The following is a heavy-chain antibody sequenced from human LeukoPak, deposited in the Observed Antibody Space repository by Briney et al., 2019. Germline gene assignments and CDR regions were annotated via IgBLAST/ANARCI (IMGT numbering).Heavy chain of an antibody. CDR2: IIPIFGTA. CDR3: GRGQRWLVTPDP. J-gene: IGHJ5*02. CDR1: GGTFSSYA. D-gene: IGHD6-19*01. V-gene: IGHV1-69*06. Sequence: ASVTVSCKASGGTFSSYAISWVRQAPGQGLEWMGGIIPIFGTANYAQKFQGRVTITADKSTSTAYMELSSLRSEDTAVYYCGRGQRWLVTPDPGGQGTLFTVSS.